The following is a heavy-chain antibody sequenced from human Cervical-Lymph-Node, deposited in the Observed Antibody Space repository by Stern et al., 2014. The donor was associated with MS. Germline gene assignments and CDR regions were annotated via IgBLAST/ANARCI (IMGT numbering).Heavy chain of an antibody. CDR2: ISSVGGST. CDR1: EFTFSSYP. Sequence: EVQLVESGGGLVQPGGSVRLSCIASEFTFSSYPMHLVLQAPGKGLEYVSVISSVGGSTYYANCVKGRFTISRDNSKNTLYLHMGSLRVEDMAVYYCARGVTYCGGDCYGWYFDLWGRGTLVTVSS. V-gene: IGHV3-64*01. CDR3: ARGVTYCGGDCYGWYFDL. D-gene: IGHD2-21*02. J-gene: IGHJ2*01.